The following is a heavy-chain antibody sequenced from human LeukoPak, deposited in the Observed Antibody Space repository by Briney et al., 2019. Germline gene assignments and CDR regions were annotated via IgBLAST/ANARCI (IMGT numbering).Heavy chain of an antibody. D-gene: IGHD2-2*01. J-gene: IGHJ3*01. Sequence: ASVKVSCKASGYTFTSYDINWVRQATGQGLEWMGWMNPNSGNTGYAQKFQGRVTMTRNTSISTAYMELSSLKASDTAMYYCARHVSSSRVAYDVWGQGTMVTVSS. CDR1: GYTFTSYD. CDR3: ARHVSSSRVAYDV. CDR2: MNPNSGNT. V-gene: IGHV1-8*01.